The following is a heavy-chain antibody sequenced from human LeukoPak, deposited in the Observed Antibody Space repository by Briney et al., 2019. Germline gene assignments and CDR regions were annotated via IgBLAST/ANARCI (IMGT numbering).Heavy chain of an antibody. V-gene: IGHV4-39*01. CDR1: RGSISSSRYY. D-gene: IGHD2-2*01. CDR2: IYYSGST. CDR3: ARRLYCSSTSCYYFYYYGMDV. Sequence: PSETLSLTCIVSRGSISSSRYYWGWIRQPPGKGLEWIGSIYYSGSTYYNPSLKSRVTISVDTSKNQFSLKLSSVTAADTAVYYCARRLYCSSTSCYYFYYYGMDVWGQGTTVTVSS. J-gene: IGHJ6*02.